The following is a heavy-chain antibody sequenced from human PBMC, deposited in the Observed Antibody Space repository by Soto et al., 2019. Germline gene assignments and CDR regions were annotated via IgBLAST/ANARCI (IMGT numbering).Heavy chain of an antibody. CDR3: ARDQEGPYSSGWFDY. J-gene: IGHJ4*02. D-gene: IGHD6-19*01. V-gene: IGHV3-30-3*01. CDR2: ISYDGSNK. Sequence: PGGSLRLSCAASGFTFSDYTMNWVRQAPGKGLEWVAVISYDGSNKYYADSVKGRFTISRDNSKNTLYLQMNSLRAEDTAVYYCARDQEGPYSSGWFDYWGQGTLVTVSS. CDR1: GFTFSDYT.